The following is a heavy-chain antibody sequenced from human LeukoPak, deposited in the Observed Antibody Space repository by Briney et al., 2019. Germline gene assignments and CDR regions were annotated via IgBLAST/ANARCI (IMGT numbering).Heavy chain of an antibody. CDR2: IYTSGST. J-gene: IGHJ3*02. CDR1: GGSISSYY. CDR3: ARDRDYCSGGSCYSGPFDI. Sequence: SETLSLTCTVSGGSISSYYWSWIRQPAGKGLEWIGRIYTSGSTNYNPSLKSRVTISVDTSKNQFSLKLSSVTAADTAVYYCARDRDYCSGGSCYSGPFDIWGQGTMVTVSS. V-gene: IGHV4-4*07. D-gene: IGHD2-15*01.